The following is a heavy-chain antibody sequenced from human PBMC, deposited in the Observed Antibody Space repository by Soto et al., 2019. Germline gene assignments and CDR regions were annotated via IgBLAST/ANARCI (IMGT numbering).Heavy chain of an antibody. CDR3: ATRGPASSFDC. CDR1: GFTFNTSE. CDR2: ISFRGTSK. Sequence: EVQLVESGGGLVQPGGSLRLSCAASGFTFNTSEMNWVRQAPGKGLEWVSYISFRGTSKYYADSVKGRFTISRDNARNSLYLQMNSLRVEDTAVYYCATRGPASSFDCWGQGTLVIVSS. J-gene: IGHJ4*02. V-gene: IGHV3-48*03. D-gene: IGHD3-10*01.